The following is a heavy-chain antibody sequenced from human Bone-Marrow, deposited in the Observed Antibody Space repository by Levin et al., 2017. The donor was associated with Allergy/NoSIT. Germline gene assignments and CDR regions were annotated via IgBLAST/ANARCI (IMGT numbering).Heavy chain of an antibody. CDR2: INPMFGTA. CDR3: ASRTYDHAFDM. Sequence: ASVKVSCKASGGTFRRFDIGWVRQAPGQGLEWMGGINPMFGTAKYAQKFQDRVTITADESTSTGFMQLNSLTSADTAMYYCASRTYDHAFDMWGQGTMVIVSS. J-gene: IGHJ3*02. D-gene: IGHD2-8*01. V-gene: IGHV1-69*13. CDR1: GGTFRRFD.